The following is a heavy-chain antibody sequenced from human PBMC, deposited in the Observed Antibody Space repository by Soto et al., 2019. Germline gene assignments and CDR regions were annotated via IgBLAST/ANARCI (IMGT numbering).Heavy chain of an antibody. J-gene: IGHJ4*02. CDR1: GFTFSSYA. CDR2: ISGSGGST. D-gene: IGHD3-22*01. Sequence: GGSLRLSCAASGFTFSSYAMSWVRQAPGKGLEWVSAISGSGGSTYYADSVKGRFTISRDNSKNTLYLQMNSLRAEDTAVYYCAKDPYYYDSSGYSGLAIDYWGQGTLVTVSS. CDR3: AKDPYYYDSSGYSGLAIDY. V-gene: IGHV3-23*01.